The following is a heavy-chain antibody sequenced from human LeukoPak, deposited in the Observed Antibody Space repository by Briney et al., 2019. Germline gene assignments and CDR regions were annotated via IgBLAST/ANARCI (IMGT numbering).Heavy chain of an antibody. J-gene: IGHJ5*02. Sequence: KTSETLSLTCTVSGGSISTYYWSWIRQPPGKGLEWIGYIYYSGSTNYNPSLKSRVTISVDTSKNQFSLKLSSVTAADTAVYYCARASNWFDPWGQGTLVTVSS. CDR3: ARASNWFDP. V-gene: IGHV4-59*01. CDR2: IYYSGST. CDR1: GGSISTYY.